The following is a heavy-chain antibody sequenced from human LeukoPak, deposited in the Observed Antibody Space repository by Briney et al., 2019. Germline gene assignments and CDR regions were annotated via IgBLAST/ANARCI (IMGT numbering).Heavy chain of an antibody. CDR1: GFTFSSYA. CDR3: AKTVGYGDYVGYFDY. Sequence: PGGSLRLSCAASGFTFSSYAMSWVRQAPGKGLEWVSAISGSGGSTYYADSVKGRFTISRDNSKNTLYLQMNSLRAEDTAVYYCAKTVGYGDYVGYFDYWGQGTLVTVSS. D-gene: IGHD4-17*01. V-gene: IGHV3-23*01. J-gene: IGHJ4*02. CDR2: ISGSGGST.